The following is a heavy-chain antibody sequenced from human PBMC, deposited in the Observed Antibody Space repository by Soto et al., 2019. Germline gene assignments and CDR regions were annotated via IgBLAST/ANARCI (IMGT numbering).Heavy chain of an antibody. V-gene: IGHV3-23*01. CDR2: ISGSGGST. D-gene: IGHD5-12*01. J-gene: IGHJ6*02. CDR3: AKNVRDGYNFGMDV. Sequence: GGSLRLSCAASGFTFSSYAMSWVRQAPGKGLEWVSAISGSGGSTYYADSLKGRFTISRDNSKNTLYLQMNSLRAEDTAVYYCAKNVRDGYNFGMDVWGQGTTVTVSS. CDR1: GFTFSSYA.